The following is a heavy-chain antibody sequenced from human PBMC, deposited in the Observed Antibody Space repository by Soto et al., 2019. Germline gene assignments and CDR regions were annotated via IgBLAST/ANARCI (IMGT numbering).Heavy chain of an antibody. Sequence: GGSLRLSCAASGFTFSSYAMSWVRQAPGEGLEWVSAISGSGGSTYYADSVKGRFTISRDDSKNTLYLQMNSLRAEGTAVYYCERARGTHGSNDAFDIWGQGTMVTVSS. V-gene: IGHV3-23*01. CDR3: ERARGTHGSNDAFDI. D-gene: IGHD3-16*01. CDR2: ISGSGGST. CDR1: GFTFSSYA. J-gene: IGHJ3*02.